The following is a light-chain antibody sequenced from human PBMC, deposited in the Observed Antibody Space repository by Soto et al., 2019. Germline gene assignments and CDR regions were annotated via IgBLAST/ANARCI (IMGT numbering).Light chain of an antibody. CDR3: QQYSRLPRT. J-gene: IGKJ1*01. CDR1: QSVSSNY. Sequence: EIVLTQSPGTLSVSPGESATLPCRASQSVSSNYLARYQQKPGQPPRLLIYGASSRATGIPDRFSGSGSGADFTLTILRLEPEDFAVYYCQQYSRLPRTFGQGTRVDIK. V-gene: IGKV3-20*01. CDR2: GAS.